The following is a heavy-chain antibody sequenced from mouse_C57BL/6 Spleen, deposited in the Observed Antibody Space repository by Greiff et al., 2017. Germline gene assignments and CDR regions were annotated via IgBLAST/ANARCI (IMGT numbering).Heavy chain of an antibody. J-gene: IGHJ3*01. Sequence: VKLMESGAELVKPGASVKLSCKASGYTFTEYTIHWVKQRSGQGLGWIGWFYPGSGRIKYNEKFKDKATLTADKSSSTVYMELSRLTSEDSAVYICARHGGGNYLQAWFAYWGQGTLVTVSA. CDR1: GYTFTEYT. CDR2: FYPGSGRI. D-gene: IGHD2-1*01. CDR3: ARHGGGNYLQAWFAY. V-gene: IGHV1-62-2*01.